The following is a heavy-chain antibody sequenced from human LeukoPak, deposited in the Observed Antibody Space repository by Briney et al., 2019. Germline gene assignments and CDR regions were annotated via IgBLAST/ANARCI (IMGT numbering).Heavy chain of an antibody. J-gene: IGHJ4*02. CDR2: INPNSGGT. CDR3: ARVPYDHASFDY. D-gene: IGHD5-12*01. V-gene: IGHV1-2*02. Sequence: VASVKVSCKASGYTFTGYYMHWVRQAPGQGLEWMGWINPNSGGTNYAQKFQGRVTMTRDTSISTAYMELSRLRSDDTAVYYCARVPYDHASFDYWGQGTLVTVSS. CDR1: GYTFTGYY.